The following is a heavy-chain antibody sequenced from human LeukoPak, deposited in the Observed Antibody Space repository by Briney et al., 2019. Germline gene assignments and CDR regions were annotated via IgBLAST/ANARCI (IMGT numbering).Heavy chain of an antibody. D-gene: IGHD3-3*01. CDR3: ARHGDFWGGRSWFDP. J-gene: IGHJ5*02. V-gene: IGHV4-4*09. CDR2: FYTRGTT. CDR1: GGSMSPYY. Sequence: KPSETLSLTCTVSGGSMSPYYWSWIRQPPGKGLEWIGYFYTRGTTHYNPSLKSRVTMSVDTPNNQFLLNLSSVTAADTAVYYCARHGDFWGGRSWFDPWGQGTLVTVSS.